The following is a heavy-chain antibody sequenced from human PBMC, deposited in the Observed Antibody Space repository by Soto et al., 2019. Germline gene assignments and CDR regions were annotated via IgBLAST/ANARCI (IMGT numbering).Heavy chain of an antibody. CDR2: IIPILGTA. V-gene: IGHV1-69*13. CDR3: AREMATLGYYYGMDV. D-gene: IGHD5-12*01. CDR1: GDTFGRNA. J-gene: IGHJ6*02. Sequence: SVKVSCKASGDTFGRNAIHWVRQAPGQGLEWMGGIIPILGTANYAQKFQGRVTITADESTSTAYMELSSLRSEDTAVYYCAREMATLGYYYGMDVWGQGTTVTVSS.